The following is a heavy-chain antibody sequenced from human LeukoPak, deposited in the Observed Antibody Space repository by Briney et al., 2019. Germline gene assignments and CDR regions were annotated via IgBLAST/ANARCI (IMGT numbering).Heavy chain of an antibody. Sequence: GGSLRLSCAASGFTFSNYWMSWVRQAPGKGLEWVANIKQYGSEKYYADSVRGRFTISRDNAKNSLYLQMNSLRAEDTAVYYCASAIPADYFDFWGQGTLVTASS. CDR1: GFTFSNYW. D-gene: IGHD2-2*02. J-gene: IGHJ4*02. V-gene: IGHV3-7*01. CDR3: ASAIPADYFDF. CDR2: IKQYGSEK.